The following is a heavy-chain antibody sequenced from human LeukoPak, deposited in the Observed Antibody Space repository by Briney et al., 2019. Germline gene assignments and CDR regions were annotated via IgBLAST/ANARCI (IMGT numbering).Heavy chain of an antibody. J-gene: IGHJ3*02. V-gene: IGHV4-59*08. CDR3: ARRSKAVAGLAFDI. CDR1: GGSISSYY. Sequence: SETLSLTCTVSGGSISSYYWTRIRQPPEKGLEWIGYIYYTGNTNYNPSLKSRVTISVDTSKNHFSLKLSSVTAADTAVYYCARRSKAVAGLAFDIWGRGTMVTVSS. D-gene: IGHD6-19*01. CDR2: IYYTGNT.